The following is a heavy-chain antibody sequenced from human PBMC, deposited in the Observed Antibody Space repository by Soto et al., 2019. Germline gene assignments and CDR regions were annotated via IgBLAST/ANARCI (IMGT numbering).Heavy chain of an antibody. D-gene: IGHD6-19*01. CDR2: ISYDGSNK. J-gene: IGHJ4*02. V-gene: IGHV3-30*18. CDR1: GFTFSSYG. CDR3: AKDRSGWHGTIVY. Sequence: QVQLVESGGGVVQPGGSLRLSCAASGFTFSSYGMHWVRQAPGKGLELVAVISYDGSNKYYADSVKGRFTICRDTSKNPLYLPMNSLRAEDTAVYYGAKDRSGWHGTIVYWGQGTMVTVSS.